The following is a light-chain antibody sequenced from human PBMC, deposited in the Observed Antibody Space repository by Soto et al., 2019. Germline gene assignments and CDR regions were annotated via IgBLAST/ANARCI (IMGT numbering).Light chain of an antibody. CDR1: QGIRND. CDR3: QQYYSYPWT. CDR2: DAS. Sequence: DIQMTQSPSSLSASVGDRVTITCRASQGIRNDLGWYQQKPGKPPKLLIYDASSLEGGVPSRFSGSGSGTEFTLTISSLQPDDFATYYCQQYYSYPWTFGQGTKVDIK. J-gene: IGKJ1*01. V-gene: IGKV1-17*01.